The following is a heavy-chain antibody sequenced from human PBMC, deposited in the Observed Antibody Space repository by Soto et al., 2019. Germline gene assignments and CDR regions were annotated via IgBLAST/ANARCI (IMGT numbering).Heavy chain of an antibody. J-gene: IGHJ4*02. Sequence: EVQLVESGGGLVQPGGSLRLSCAASGFTFSSYWMSWVRQAPGKGLEWVANIKQDGSEKYYVDSVKGRFTISRDNAKNSLYLQMNSLRAEDTAVYYCARVRGWELQAWYFDYWGQGTLVTVSS. CDR3: ARVRGWELQAWYFDY. D-gene: IGHD1-26*01. V-gene: IGHV3-7*01. CDR2: IKQDGSEK. CDR1: GFTFSSYW.